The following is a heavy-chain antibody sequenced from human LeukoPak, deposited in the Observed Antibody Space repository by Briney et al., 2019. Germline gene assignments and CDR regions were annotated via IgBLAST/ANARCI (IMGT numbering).Heavy chain of an antibody. Sequence: SETLSLTCTVSGGSISSYYWSWIRQPPGKGVEWVGYIYYSGSTNYNPSLKSRVTISVDTSKNQFSLKLSSVTAADTAVYYCARDRLGQSTDYFDYWGQGTLVTVSS. D-gene: IGHD1-26*01. CDR3: ARDRLGQSTDYFDY. CDR2: IYYSGST. CDR1: GGSISSYY. V-gene: IGHV4-59*01. J-gene: IGHJ4*02.